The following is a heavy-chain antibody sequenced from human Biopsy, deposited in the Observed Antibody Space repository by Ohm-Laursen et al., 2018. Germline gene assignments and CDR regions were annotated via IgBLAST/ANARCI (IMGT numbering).Heavy chain of an antibody. CDR2: ISAYNGNR. V-gene: IGHV1-18*01. J-gene: IGHJ6*02. D-gene: IGHD3-22*01. CDR1: GYTFPSYG. Sequence: GASVKVSCKVSGYTFPSYGISWVRQAPGQGLEWMGWISAYNGNRNYAQKFQGRVTMTTDTSTSTAYIELRSLRSDDTAVYFCAREEDNSGYDYYGMDVWGQGTTVTVSS. CDR3: AREEDNSGYDYYGMDV.